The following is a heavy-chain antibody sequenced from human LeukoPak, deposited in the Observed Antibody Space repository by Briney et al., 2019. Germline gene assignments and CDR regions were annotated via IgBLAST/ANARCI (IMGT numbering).Heavy chain of an antibody. CDR3: ARVGAFDI. CDR2: IYYSGSSGST. Sequence: SETLSLTCTVSGGSISNFYWSWIRQPPGKGLEWIGYIYYSGSSGSTNYNPSLKSRVTISEDTSKNQFSLNLSSVTAADTAVYYCARVGAFDIWGQGTMVTVSS. J-gene: IGHJ3*02. CDR1: GGSISNFY. V-gene: IGHV4-59*01.